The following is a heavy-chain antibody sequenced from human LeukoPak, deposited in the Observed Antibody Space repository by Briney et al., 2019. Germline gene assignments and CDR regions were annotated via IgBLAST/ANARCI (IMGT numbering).Heavy chain of an antibody. Sequence: GGSLRLSCAVSGFTFSRYWMSWVRQAPGKGLEWVASIKQDGNEKYYVDSVRGRFTISRDNAKNSLYLQMDSLRAEDTAVYYCARDLDFGSGRSLGAFDIWGQGTMVTVSS. D-gene: IGHD3-10*01. CDR3: ARDLDFGSGRSLGAFDI. J-gene: IGHJ3*02. V-gene: IGHV3-7*03. CDR1: GFTFSRYW. CDR2: IKQDGNEK.